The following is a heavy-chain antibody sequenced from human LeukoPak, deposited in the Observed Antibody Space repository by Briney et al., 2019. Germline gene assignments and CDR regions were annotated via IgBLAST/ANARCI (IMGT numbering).Heavy chain of an antibody. J-gene: IGHJ6*02. CDR1: GFTFSSYG. V-gene: IGHV3-33*01. CDR2: IWYDGSNK. D-gene: IGHD2-15*01. Sequence: PGRSLRLSCAASGFTFSSYGMHWVRQAPGKGLEWVAVIWYDGSNKYYADSVKGRFTISRDNSKNTLYLQMNSLRAEDTAVYYCARDRVDIVVVVAATRSSAGMDVWGQGTTVTVSS. CDR3: ARDRVDIVVVVAATRSSAGMDV.